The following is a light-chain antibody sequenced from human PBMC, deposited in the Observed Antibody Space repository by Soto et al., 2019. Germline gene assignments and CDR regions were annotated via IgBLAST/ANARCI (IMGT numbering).Light chain of an antibody. CDR3: MQGTAWPPT. J-gene: IGKJ1*01. CDR2: KVS. V-gene: IGKV2-30*01. Sequence: DVVLSKSPLSLPVSLGQPASISCRSSQSLVYTDGNTFLNWFHQRPGQSPRRLIYKVSQRDSGVPDRFSGSGSGADFTLQISRVEAEDVGLYYCMQGTAWPPTFGQGTKVDIK. CDR1: QSLVYTDGNTF.